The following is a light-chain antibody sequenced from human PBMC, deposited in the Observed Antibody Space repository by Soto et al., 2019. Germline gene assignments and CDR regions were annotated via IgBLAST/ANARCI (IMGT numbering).Light chain of an antibody. Sequence: DIQLPQSPSSLSASLGYIVAITCRASQSISSYLNWYQQKPGKAPKVLIYAASNLQSGVPSRFSGSGSGTDFALTISSLQPEDFATYYCQQGYSTPITFGQGTRLEIK. CDR3: QQGYSTPIT. V-gene: IGKV1-39*01. CDR2: AAS. J-gene: IGKJ5*01. CDR1: QSISSY.